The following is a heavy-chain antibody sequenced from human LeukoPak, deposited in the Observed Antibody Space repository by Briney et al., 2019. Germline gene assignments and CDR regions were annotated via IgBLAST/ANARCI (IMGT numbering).Heavy chain of an antibody. D-gene: IGHD1-26*01. CDR1: GFTLNTYG. CDR2: IRYDGSDK. J-gene: IGHJ4*02. Sequence: PGGSLRLSCAASGFTLNTYGMHWVRQAPGKGLEWVAFIRYDGSDKYYADSVKGRFTISRDNSKNTVHLQMNSLRGEDTAVYYCAKDLYAMVGAKILGYWGQGTLVTVSS. V-gene: IGHV3-30*02. CDR3: AKDLYAMVGAKILGY.